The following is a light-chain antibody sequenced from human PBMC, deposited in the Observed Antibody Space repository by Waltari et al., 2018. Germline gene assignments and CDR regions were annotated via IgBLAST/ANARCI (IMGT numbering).Light chain of an antibody. CDR1: QSVGTY. J-gene: IGKJ4*01. CDR2: DGS. V-gene: IGKV3-11*01. CDR3: QQRGKWPLT. Sequence: EIVLTQSPGTLSLSPGERATISCKTSQSVGTYLLWHQQIPGQPPRLLIYDGSSRATGIPARFSGSGSGTDFTLTISSLEPEDSAVYYCQQRGKWPLTFGGGTKVEIK.